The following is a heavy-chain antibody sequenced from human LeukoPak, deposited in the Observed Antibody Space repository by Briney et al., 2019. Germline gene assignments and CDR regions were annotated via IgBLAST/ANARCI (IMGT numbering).Heavy chain of an antibody. V-gene: IGHV4-4*07. CDR2: IDSSGTT. CDR1: GGSISTYY. D-gene: IGHD3-10*01. J-gene: IGHJ4*02. CDR3: ARDAKYYYGSRTFFFYEH. Sequence: PSETLSLTCTVSGGSISTYYWSWIRQPAGRGLEWIGHIDSSGTTNYNPSLKSRVTISTDPSKNQFSLKLSSVTAADTAIYYCARDAKYYYGSRTFFFYEHWGQGTLLTVSS.